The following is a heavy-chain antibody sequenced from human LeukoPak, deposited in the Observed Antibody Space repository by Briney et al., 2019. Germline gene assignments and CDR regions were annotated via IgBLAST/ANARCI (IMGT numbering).Heavy chain of an antibody. Sequence: SQTLSLTCAISGDSVSSNSAAWNWIRQSPSRGLEWLGRTYYRSKWYNDYAVSVKSRITINPDTSKNQFSLQLNSVTPEDAAVYYCARSVRTVVVPAAMTYGMDVWGQGTTVTVSS. V-gene: IGHV6-1*01. CDR2: TYYRSKWYN. CDR1: GDSVSSNSAA. J-gene: IGHJ6*02. CDR3: ARSVRTVVVPAAMTYGMDV. D-gene: IGHD2-2*01.